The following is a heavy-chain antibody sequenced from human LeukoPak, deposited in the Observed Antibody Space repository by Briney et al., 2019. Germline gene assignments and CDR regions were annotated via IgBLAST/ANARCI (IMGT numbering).Heavy chain of an antibody. CDR2: IYYSGST. CDR3: ARLPTVTFFDY. V-gene: IGHV4-39*01. J-gene: IGHJ4*02. CDR1: GGSISSGSYY. Sequence: SQTLSLTCTVSGGSISSGSYYWSWLRQPPGKGLEWIGSIYYSGSTCYNPSLKSRVTISVDTSKNQFSLKLSSVTAADTAVYYCARLPTVTFFDYWGQGTLVTVSS. D-gene: IGHD4-17*01.